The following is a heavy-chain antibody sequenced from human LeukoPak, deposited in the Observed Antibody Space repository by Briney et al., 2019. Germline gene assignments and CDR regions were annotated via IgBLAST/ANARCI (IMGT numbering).Heavy chain of an antibody. J-gene: IGHJ4*02. Sequence: GGFLRLSCTASGFSFSGHWMHWARQLPGKGLVWVSRISPTGSTTSYADSVKGRFTVSRDNAKNTLYLQVNNLRAEDTAVYYCARGPNSNWSGLDFWGQGTLLTVSS. V-gene: IGHV3-74*01. CDR2: ISPTGSTT. CDR1: GFSFSGHW. D-gene: IGHD6-6*01. CDR3: ARGPNSNWSGLDF.